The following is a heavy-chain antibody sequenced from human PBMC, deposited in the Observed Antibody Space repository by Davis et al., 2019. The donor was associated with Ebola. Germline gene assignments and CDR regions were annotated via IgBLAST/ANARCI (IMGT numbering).Heavy chain of an antibody. Sequence: GESLKISCAASGFTFSGSAMHWVRQASGKGLEWVGRIRSKANSYATAYAASAKGRFTISRDDSKNTAYLQMNSLKTEDTAVYYCTRLPGTTFPFDYWGQGTLVTVSS. V-gene: IGHV3-73*01. CDR3: TRLPGTTFPFDY. D-gene: IGHD1-7*01. CDR2: IRSKANSYAT. CDR1: GFTFSGSA. J-gene: IGHJ4*02.